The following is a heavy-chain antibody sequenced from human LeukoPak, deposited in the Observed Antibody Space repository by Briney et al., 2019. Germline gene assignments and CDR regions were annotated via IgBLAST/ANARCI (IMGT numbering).Heavy chain of an antibody. D-gene: IGHD3-10*01. V-gene: IGHV1-8*02. Sequence: ASVKVSCKASGYSFTSYDINWVRQASGQGLEWMGWMNPNSGYAGFAQKFQGRVTSTGDTSTGTAYLELSSLRSEDMAVYFCARGEYYGSGSWGYWGQGTLVTVSS. CDR1: GYSFTSYD. CDR3: ARGEYYGSGSWGY. CDR2: MNPNSGYA. J-gene: IGHJ4*02.